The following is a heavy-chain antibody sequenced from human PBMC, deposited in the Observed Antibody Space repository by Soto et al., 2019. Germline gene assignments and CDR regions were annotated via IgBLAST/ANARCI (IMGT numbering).Heavy chain of an antibody. D-gene: IGHD3-10*01. J-gene: IGHJ4*02. CDR1: GGSISSGGYY. Sequence: QVQLQESGPGLVKPSQTLSLTCTVSGGSISSGGYYWSWIRQHPGKGLEWIGYIYYSGSTYYNPYLQRRVTISVDTSKNQFSLKLRSVTAADTAVYSCARGDTVRGVIDYWGQGTLVTVSS. CDR2: IYYSGST. CDR3: ARGDTVRGVIDY. V-gene: IGHV4-31*03.